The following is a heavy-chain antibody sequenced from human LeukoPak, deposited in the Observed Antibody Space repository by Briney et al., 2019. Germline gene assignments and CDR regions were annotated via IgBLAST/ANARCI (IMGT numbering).Heavy chain of an antibody. CDR3: AKVGGIVVVPAASFRGDWGPTITLDY. D-gene: IGHD2-2*01. CDR2: IRYDGSNK. CDR1: GFTFSSYS. J-gene: IGHJ4*02. V-gene: IGHV3-30*02. Sequence: GGSLRLSCAASGFTFSSYSMNWVRQAPGKGLEWVAFIRYDGSNKYYADSVKGRFTISRDSSKNTLYLQMNSLRAEDTAVYYCAKVGGIVVVPAASFRGDWGPTITLDYWGQGTLVTVSS.